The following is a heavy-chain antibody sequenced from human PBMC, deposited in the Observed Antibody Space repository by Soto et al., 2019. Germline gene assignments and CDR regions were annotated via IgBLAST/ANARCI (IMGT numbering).Heavy chain of an antibody. Sequence: PGGSLRLSCAASGFTFSDYYMSWIRQAPGKGLEWVSYISSSGSTIYYADSVKGRFTFSRDNAKNSLFLQMNSLRAEDTAVYYCARGALSGSSYTTWGQGTLVTVSS. D-gene: IGHD2-2*02. CDR2: ISSSGSTI. CDR1: GFTFSDYY. CDR3: ARGALSGSSYTT. J-gene: IGHJ5*02. V-gene: IGHV3-11*01.